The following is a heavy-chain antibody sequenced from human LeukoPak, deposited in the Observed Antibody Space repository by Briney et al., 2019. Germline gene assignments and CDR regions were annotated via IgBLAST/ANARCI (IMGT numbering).Heavy chain of an antibody. CDR3: ARDRGYSYGLRPYYFDY. Sequence: GGSLRLSCAASGFTFSSYWMSWVRQAPGKGLEWVANIKQDGSEKYYVDSVKGRFTISRDNAKNSLYLQMNSLRAEDTAVYYCARDRGYSYGLRPYYFDYWGQGTLSPSPQ. V-gene: IGHV3-7*01. CDR2: IKQDGSEK. D-gene: IGHD5-18*01. J-gene: IGHJ4*02. CDR1: GFTFSSYW.